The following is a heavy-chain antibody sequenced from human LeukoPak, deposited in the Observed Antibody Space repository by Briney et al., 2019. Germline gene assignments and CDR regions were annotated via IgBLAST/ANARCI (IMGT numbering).Heavy chain of an antibody. CDR3: ARVTGGRYCSTTSCYMRGWFDP. CDR2: IIPVFGTS. V-gene: IGHV1-69*13. J-gene: IGHJ5*02. CDR1: GYTFTGYY. Sequence: GASVKVSCKAPGYTFTGYYMHWVRQAPGQGLEWMGGIIPVFGTSNYAQKFQGRVTITADESTRTAYMELSSLRSEDTAVYYCARVTGGRYCSTTSCYMRGWFDPWGQGTLVTVSS. D-gene: IGHD2-2*02.